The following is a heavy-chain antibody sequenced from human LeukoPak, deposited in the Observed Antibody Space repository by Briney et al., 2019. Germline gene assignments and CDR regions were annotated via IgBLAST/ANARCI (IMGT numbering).Heavy chain of an antibody. CDR1: GFTFSTYT. CDR2: ISSSSTYI. CDR3: ATYHCSGGSCYVDY. J-gene: IGHJ4*02. V-gene: IGHV3-21*01. Sequence: PGGSLRLSCAASGFTFSTYTMTWVRQAPGKGLEWVSSISSSSTYIYYADSVKGRFTISRDNAKNSLFLQMNSLRAEDTAVYYCATYHCSGGSCYVDYWGQGTLVTVSS. D-gene: IGHD2-15*01.